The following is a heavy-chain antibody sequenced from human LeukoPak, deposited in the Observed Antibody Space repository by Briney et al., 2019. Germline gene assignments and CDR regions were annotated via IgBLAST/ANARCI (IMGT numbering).Heavy chain of an antibody. CDR1: GFTFSSYG. Sequence: PGNSLRLSCAASGFTFSSYGMHWVRRAPGKGLEWVSAISGSGGSTYYADSVKGRFTISRDNSKNTLYLQMNSLRAEDTAVYYCAKGPNLGATLNYWGQGTLVTVSS. D-gene: IGHD1-26*01. J-gene: IGHJ4*02. CDR2: ISGSGGST. CDR3: AKGPNLGATLNY. V-gene: IGHV3-23*01.